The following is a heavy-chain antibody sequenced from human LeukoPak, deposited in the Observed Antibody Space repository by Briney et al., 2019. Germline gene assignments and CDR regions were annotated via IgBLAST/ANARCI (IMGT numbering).Heavy chain of an antibody. CDR1: GFTFRSYE. V-gene: IGHV3-48*03. D-gene: IGHD4-17*01. J-gene: IGHJ2*01. Sequence: GGSLRLSCAASGFTFRSYEMNWVRQAPGQGLEWVSYISGSGSTIYYADSVQGRFTIPRDNAKNSLYLQMNSLRAEDTAVYYCARDYGDYWWYFDLWGRGTLVTVSS. CDR2: ISGSGSTI. CDR3: ARDYGDYWWYFDL.